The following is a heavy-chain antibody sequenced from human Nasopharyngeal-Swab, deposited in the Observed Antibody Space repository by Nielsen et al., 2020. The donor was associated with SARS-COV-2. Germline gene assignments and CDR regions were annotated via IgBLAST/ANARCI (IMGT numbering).Heavy chain of an antibody. Sequence: LSLSCTVSGGSISSGGYYWSWIRQHPGKGLEWIGSIYYSGSTYFNPSLKSRVTISVDTSKNQFSLKLSSVTAADTAVYYCARGKVGTTVTPPWDRTKGMDVWGQGTTVTVSS. J-gene: IGHJ6*02. V-gene: IGHV4-31*03. CDR3: ARGKVGTTVTPPWDRTKGMDV. D-gene: IGHD4-17*01. CDR1: GGSISSGGYY. CDR2: IYYSGST.